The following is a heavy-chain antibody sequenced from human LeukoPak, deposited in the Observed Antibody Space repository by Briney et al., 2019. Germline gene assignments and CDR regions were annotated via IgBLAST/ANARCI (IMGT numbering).Heavy chain of an antibody. CDR2: IYYSGST. D-gene: IGHD3-22*01. V-gene: IGHV4-30-4*07. Sequence: SQTLSLICAVSSGSINTGAYSWSWIRQPPGKGLEWIGYIYYSGSTFYNPSLKSRLTISIDTSKNQFSLKLSSVTAADTAVYYCARVERHDSILDAFDVWGQGTKVTVSS. CDR3: ARVERHDSILDAFDV. CDR1: SGSINTGAYS. J-gene: IGHJ3*01.